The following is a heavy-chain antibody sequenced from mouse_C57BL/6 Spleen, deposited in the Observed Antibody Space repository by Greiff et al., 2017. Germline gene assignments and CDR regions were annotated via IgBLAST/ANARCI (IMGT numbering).Heavy chain of an antibody. V-gene: IGHV1-15*01. CDR1: GYTFTDYE. Sequence: VQLQQSGAELVRPGASVTLSCKASGYTFTDYEMHWVKQTPVHGLEWIGAIDPETGGTAYNQKFKGKAILTADKSSSTAYMELRSLSSEDSAVYYCTHEMEYCGSEGFAYWGQGTLVTVSA. D-gene: IGHD1-1*01. J-gene: IGHJ3*01. CDR2: IDPETGGT. CDR3: THEMEYCGSEGFAY.